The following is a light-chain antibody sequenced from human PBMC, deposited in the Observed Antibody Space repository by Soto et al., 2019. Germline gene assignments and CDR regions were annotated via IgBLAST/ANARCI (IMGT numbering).Light chain of an antibody. Sequence: EIVMTQSPATLSVSPGERATLSCRASQSVSSNLAWYQQKPGQAPRLLIYGASTRATGIQGRFSGSGSGTEFTLTISSLQSEDFAVYYCQQYNDWPQTFGQGTKVDIK. CDR2: GAS. CDR1: QSVSSN. CDR3: QQYNDWPQT. J-gene: IGKJ1*01. V-gene: IGKV3-15*01.